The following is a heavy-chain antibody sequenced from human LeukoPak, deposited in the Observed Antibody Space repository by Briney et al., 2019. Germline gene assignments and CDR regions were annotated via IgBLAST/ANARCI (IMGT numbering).Heavy chain of an antibody. Sequence: GRALRLSCAASGFTFSSYGMHWVRQAPGKGLEWVAVISYDGSNKYYADSVKGRFTISRDNSKNTLYLQMNSLRAEDTAVYYCAKGYCSGGSCCLDYWGQGTLVTVSS. CDR3: AKGYCSGGSCCLDY. V-gene: IGHV3-30*18. J-gene: IGHJ4*02. CDR2: ISYDGSNK. CDR1: GFTFSSYG. D-gene: IGHD2-15*01.